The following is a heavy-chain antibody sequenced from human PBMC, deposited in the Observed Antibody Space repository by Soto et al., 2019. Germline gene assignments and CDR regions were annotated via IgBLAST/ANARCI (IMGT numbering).Heavy chain of an antibody. CDR3: AKPYRSGWSFLIDY. J-gene: IGHJ4*02. V-gene: IGHV3-23*01. CDR1: GFTFSSYA. Sequence: GGSLRLSCAASGFTFSSYAMSWVRQAPGKGLEWVSAISGSGGSTYYADSVKGRFTISRDNSKNTLYLQMNSLRAEDTAVYYCAKPYRSGWSFLIDYWGQGTLVTVSS. D-gene: IGHD6-19*01. CDR2: ISGSGGST.